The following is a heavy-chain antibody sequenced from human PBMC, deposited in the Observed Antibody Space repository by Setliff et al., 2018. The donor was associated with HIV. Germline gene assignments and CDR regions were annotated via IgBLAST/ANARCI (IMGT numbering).Heavy chain of an antibody. CDR3: ARVLLRTNPLYGILGNWFDS. D-gene: IGHD2-8*01. CDR1: GFTFSDFW. CDR2: ISPEGNKK. V-gene: IGHV3-7*03. J-gene: IGHJ5*01. Sequence: LRLSCAASGFTFSDFWMYWVRQAPGKGLEWVANISPEGNKKYYVGSVKGRFTSSRDNAKSSLFLQMSGLRPEDTAVYYCARVLLRTNPLYGILGNWFDSWGRGTLVTVSS.